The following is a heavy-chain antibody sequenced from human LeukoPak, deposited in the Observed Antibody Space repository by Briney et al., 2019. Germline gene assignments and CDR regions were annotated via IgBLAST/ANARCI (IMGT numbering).Heavy chain of an antibody. CDR1: GFTFSCYA. D-gene: IGHD3-3*01. CDR3: ARDQLTLFGVKLPYYYYYYMDV. V-gene: IGHV3-30*01. J-gene: IGHJ6*03. CDR2: ISYDGSNK. Sequence: PGGSLRLSCAASGFTFSCYAMHWVRQAPGKGLEWVAVISYDGSNKYYADSVKGRFTISRDNSKNTLYLQMNSLRAEDTAVYYCARDQLTLFGVKLPYYYYYYMDVWGKGTTVTVSS.